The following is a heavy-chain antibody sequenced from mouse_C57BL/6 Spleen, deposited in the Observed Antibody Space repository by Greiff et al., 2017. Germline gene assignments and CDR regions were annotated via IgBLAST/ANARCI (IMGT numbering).Heavy chain of an antibody. J-gene: IGHJ4*01. Sequence: VQLQQSGAELARPGASVKLSCKASGYTFTSYGISWVKQRAGQGLEWIGELYPRSGNTYYTEKFKGKATLTADKSSSTAYMELRSLTSEDSAVYFCARADYSNYGYAMDYWGQGTSVTVSA. CDR2: LYPRSGNT. CDR1: GYTFTSYG. CDR3: ARADYSNYGYAMDY. V-gene: IGHV1-81*01. D-gene: IGHD2-5*01.